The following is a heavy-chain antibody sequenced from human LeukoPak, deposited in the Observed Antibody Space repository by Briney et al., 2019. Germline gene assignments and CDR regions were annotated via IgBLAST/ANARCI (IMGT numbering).Heavy chain of an antibody. V-gene: IGHV3-66*01. CDR3: ATVLLYYYDSSGYYYTGAFDI. J-gene: IGHJ3*02. D-gene: IGHD3-22*01. CDR1: GFTVSSNY. CDR2: IYSGGST. Sequence: PGGSLRLSCAASGFTVSSNYMSWVRQAPGKGLGWVSVIYSGGSTYYADSVKGRFTISRDNSKNTLYLQMNSLRAEDTAVYYCATVLLYYYDSSGYYYTGAFDIWGQGTMVTVSS.